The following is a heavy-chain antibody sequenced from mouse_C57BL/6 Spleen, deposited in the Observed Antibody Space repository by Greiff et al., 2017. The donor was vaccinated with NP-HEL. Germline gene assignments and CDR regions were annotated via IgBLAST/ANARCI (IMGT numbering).Heavy chain of an antibody. V-gene: IGHV1-55*01. D-gene: IGHD3-2*02. J-gene: IGHJ4*01. CDR2: IYPGSGST. CDR3: ARGGSGYDHYAMDY. Sequence: VQLQQPGAELVKPGASVKMSCKASGYTFTSYWITWVKQRPGQGLEWIGDIYPGSGSTNYNEKFKSKATLTVDTSSSTAYMQLSSLTSEDSAVYYCARGGSGYDHYAMDYWGQGTSVTVSS. CDR1: GYTFTSYW.